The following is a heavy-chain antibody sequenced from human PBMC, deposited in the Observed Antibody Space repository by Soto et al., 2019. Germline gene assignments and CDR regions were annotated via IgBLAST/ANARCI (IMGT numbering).Heavy chain of an antibody. Sequence: ASVKGSCKASGYTFTSYAMHWVRQSPGQRLEWMGWINAGNGNTKYSQKFQGRVTITRDTSASTAYMELSSLRSEDTAVYYCARGDTGTTHPFDYWGQGTLVTVS. CDR3: ARGDTGTTHPFDY. CDR1: GYTFTSYA. CDR2: INAGNGNT. J-gene: IGHJ4*02. V-gene: IGHV1-3*01. D-gene: IGHD1-7*01.